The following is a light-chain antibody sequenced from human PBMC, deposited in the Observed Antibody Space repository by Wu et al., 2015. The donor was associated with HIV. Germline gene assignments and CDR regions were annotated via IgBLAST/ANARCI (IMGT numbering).Light chain of an antibody. CDR2: GVS. CDR1: QILSGNF. J-gene: IGKJ1*01. V-gene: IGKV3-20*01. Sequence: EIVLTQSPGTLSLSPGSRATLSCRASQILSGNFLAWYQQKPGQAPRLLIFGVSNRANGIPARFSGSGSGTDFTLTISRLEPEDFAVYYCQHYDPSSPWTFGQGTRVEIK. CDR3: QHYDPSSPWT.